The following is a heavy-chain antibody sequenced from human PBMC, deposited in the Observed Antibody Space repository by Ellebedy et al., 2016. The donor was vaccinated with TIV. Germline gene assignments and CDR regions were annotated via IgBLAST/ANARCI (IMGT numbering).Heavy chain of an antibody. V-gene: IGHV3-15*01. J-gene: IGHJ3*01. CDR2: INTNPDGGTA. CDR3: TPSTSGLFFDL. CDR1: EFSFTNAW. Sequence: GGSLRLXCVASEFSFTNAWMSWVRQPAGKGLEWVGRINTNPDGGTADYAAPVKGGFIISRDDSKNTVYLQMNSLKTEDTGVYYCTPSTSGLFFDLWGQGTKVTVSS. D-gene: IGHD3-10*01.